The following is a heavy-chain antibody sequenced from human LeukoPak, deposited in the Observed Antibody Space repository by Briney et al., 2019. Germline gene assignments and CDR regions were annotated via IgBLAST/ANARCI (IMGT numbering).Heavy chain of an antibody. D-gene: IGHD6-6*01. CDR1: GLTFSSHW. V-gene: IGHV3-74*01. CDR3: AKDYSSSLTNWFDP. Sequence: GGSLRLSCAASGLTFSSHWMHWVRQAPGKGLVWVSRITNDGSSTTYADSVKGRFTISRDNAKNMLYLQVNSLRAEDTAVYYCAKDYSSSLTNWFDPWGQGTLVTVSS. J-gene: IGHJ5*02. CDR2: ITNDGSST.